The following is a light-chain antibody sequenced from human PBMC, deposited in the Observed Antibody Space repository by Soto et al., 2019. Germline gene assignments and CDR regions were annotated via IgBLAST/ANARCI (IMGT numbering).Light chain of an antibody. V-gene: IGKV3-20*01. CDR3: QQYARTPIT. Sequence: EIVLTQSPGTLSLSPGERATLSCRARQSVSSSSLAWYQQKPGLAPGLLIYGASSRATGIPDRFSGSGSGTDLSLSISRLEPEDFAVYYCQQYARTPITFGQGTRLEIK. J-gene: IGKJ5*01. CDR2: GAS. CDR1: QSVSSSS.